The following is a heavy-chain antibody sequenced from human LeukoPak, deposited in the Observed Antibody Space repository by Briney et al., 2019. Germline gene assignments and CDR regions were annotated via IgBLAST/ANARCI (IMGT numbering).Heavy chain of an antibody. Sequence: ASVKVSCKASGYTFTNYYMHWVRQAPGQGLEWMGIINPSGGTTNYAQKFQGRVTMTSDTSTSTVYMELSSLRSEDTAVYYCAAGVGYCSSTTCYRSPLNYWGQGTLSPSPQ. CDR2: INPSGGTT. V-gene: IGHV1-46*01. CDR1: GYTFTNYY. D-gene: IGHD2-2*01. J-gene: IGHJ4*02. CDR3: AAGVGYCSSTTCYRSPLNY.